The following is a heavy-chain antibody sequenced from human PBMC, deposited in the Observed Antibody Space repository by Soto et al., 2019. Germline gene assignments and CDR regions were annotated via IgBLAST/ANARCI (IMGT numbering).Heavy chain of an antibody. V-gene: IGHV4-39*01. CDR3: ARATQWELEGNYYYYYGMDV. CDR2: IYYSGRT. Sequence: SETLSLTCTVSGGSISSSSYYWGWIRQPPGKGLEWIGSIYYSGRTYYNPSLKSRVTISVNTSKNQFSLKLDSVTAADTAMYYCARATQWELEGNYYYYYGMDVWGQGTTVTVSS. D-gene: IGHD1-26*01. J-gene: IGHJ6*02. CDR1: GGSISSSSYY.